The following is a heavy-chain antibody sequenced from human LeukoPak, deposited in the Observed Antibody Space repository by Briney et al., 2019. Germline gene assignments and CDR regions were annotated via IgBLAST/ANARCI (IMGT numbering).Heavy chain of an antibody. J-gene: IGHJ5*02. CDR1: GFTFSSYG. D-gene: IGHD6-19*01. Sequence: GRSLRLSCAASGFTFSSYGMHWVRQAPGKGLEWVAVISYDGSNKYYADSVKGRFTISRDNSKNTLYLQMNSLRAEDTAVYYCAKDRGNIYSGWYKRFDPWGQGTLVTVSS. CDR3: AKDRGNIYSGWYKRFDP. CDR2: ISYDGSNK. V-gene: IGHV3-30*18.